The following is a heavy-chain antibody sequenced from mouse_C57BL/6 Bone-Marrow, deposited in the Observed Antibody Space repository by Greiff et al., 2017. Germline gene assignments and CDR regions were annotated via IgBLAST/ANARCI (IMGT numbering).Heavy chain of an antibody. J-gene: IGHJ4*01. CDR3: ARGGAAMDY. V-gene: IGHV1-52*01. Sequence: KQRPIQGLEWIGNIDPSDSETHYNQKFKDKATLTVDKSSSTAYMQLSSLTSEDSAVYYCARGGAAMDYWGQGTSVTVSS. CDR2: IDPSDSET.